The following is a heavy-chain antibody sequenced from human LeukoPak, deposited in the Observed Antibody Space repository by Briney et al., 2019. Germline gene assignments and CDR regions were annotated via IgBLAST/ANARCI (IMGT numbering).Heavy chain of an antibody. CDR1: GFTFSSYA. CDR3: ARDRRAWLRREYYFDY. Sequence: PGGSLRLSCAASGFTFSSYAMHWVRQAPGKGLEWVAVISYDGSNKYYADSVKGRFTISRDNSKNTLYLQMNSLRAEDTAVYYCARDRRAWLRREYYFDYWGQGTLVTVSS. V-gene: IGHV3-30-3*01. J-gene: IGHJ4*02. D-gene: IGHD5-12*01. CDR2: ISYDGSNK.